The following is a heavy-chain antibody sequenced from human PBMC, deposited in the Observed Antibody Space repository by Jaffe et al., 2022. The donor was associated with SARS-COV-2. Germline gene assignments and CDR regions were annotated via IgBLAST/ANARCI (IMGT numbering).Heavy chain of an antibody. CDR1: GGSVSSAGYY. Sequence: QVQLQESGPGLVKPSETLSLTCTVSGGSVSSAGYYWSWIRQSPGKELEWIGYINYSGSTNYTPSLRSRVTISVDMSKNQFSLKVSSVTAADTAVYYCARGNLYPTGKFDDWGQGALVTVSS. J-gene: IGHJ5*02. V-gene: IGHV4-61*08. CDR3: ARGNLYPTGKFDD. D-gene: IGHD1-1*01. CDR2: INYSGST.